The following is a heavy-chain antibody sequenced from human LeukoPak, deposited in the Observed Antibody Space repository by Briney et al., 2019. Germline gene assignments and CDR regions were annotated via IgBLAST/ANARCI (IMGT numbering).Heavy chain of an antibody. CDR3: ARDTYSSGWGAFDI. Sequence: SQTLSLTCAISGDSVSSNSAAWNWIRQSPSRCLEWLGRTYYRSKWYNDYAVSVKSRITINPDTSKNQFSLQLNSVTPEDTAVYYCARDTYSSGWGAFDIWGQGTMVTVSS. CDR2: TYYRSKWYN. CDR1: GDSVSSNSAA. J-gene: IGHJ3*02. V-gene: IGHV6-1*01. D-gene: IGHD6-19*01.